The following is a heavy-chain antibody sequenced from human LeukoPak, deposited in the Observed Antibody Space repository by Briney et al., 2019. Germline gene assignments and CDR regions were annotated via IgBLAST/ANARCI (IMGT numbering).Heavy chain of an antibody. CDR2: VSGSGDDT. Sequence: GGSLRLSCVASGFTFSNYDMNWVRQAPGKGLEWVSSVSGSGDDTYYADSVKGRFIISRDNSKTTMYLQMNSLRADDTAVYYCAKSYNNPTVAIRVRGVIPYFDSWGQGSLVTVSS. J-gene: IGHJ4*02. V-gene: IGHV3-23*01. D-gene: IGHD3-10*01. CDR3: AKSYNNPTVAIRVRGVIPYFDS. CDR1: GFTFSNYD.